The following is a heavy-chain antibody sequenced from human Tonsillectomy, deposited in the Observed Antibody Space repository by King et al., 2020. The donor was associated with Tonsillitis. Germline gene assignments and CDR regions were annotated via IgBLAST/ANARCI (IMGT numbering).Heavy chain of an antibody. CDR3: ARLTYYDYVWGTYLDAFDI. CDR1: GGSISSSNYY. J-gene: IGHJ3*02. Sequence: HLQLQESGPGLVKPSETLSLTCTVSGGSISSSNYYWGWIRQPPGKGLEWIGTIFYSGITYYNPSLKSRVTISVDTSKNQFSLKLSSVTAADTAVYYCARLTYYDYVWGTYLDAFDIWGQGTMVTVSS. CDR2: IFYSGIT. V-gene: IGHV4-39*01. D-gene: IGHD3-16*01.